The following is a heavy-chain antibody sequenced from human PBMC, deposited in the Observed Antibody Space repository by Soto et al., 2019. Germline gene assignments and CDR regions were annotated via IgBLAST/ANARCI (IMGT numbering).Heavy chain of an antibody. J-gene: IGHJ4*02. CDR3: AHRPIVGAAI. D-gene: IGHD1-26*01. Sequence: SETLSLTCAVFGGSISNSNWWTWVRQPPGKGLDWIGEIFHSGSTNYNSSLMGRVTISVDKANNQFSLKLSSVTAADTAVYYCAHRPIVGAAIWGQGTLVTVS. CDR2: IFHSGST. CDR1: GGSISNSNW. V-gene: IGHV4-4*02.